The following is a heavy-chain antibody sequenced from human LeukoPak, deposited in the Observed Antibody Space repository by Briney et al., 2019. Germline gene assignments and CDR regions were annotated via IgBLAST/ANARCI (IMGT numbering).Heavy chain of an antibody. V-gene: IGHV4-39*01. D-gene: IGHD3-22*01. CDR3: AGRSYVLSSGYYYDSDY. J-gene: IGHJ4*02. CDR2: IYYSGST. CDR1: GGSISSSSYY. Sequence: KPSETLSLTCTVSGGSISSSSYYWGWIRQPPGKGLAWIGSIYYSGSTYYNPSLKSRVTISVDTSKNQFSLKLSSVTAADTAVYYFAGRSYVLSSGYYYDSDYWGQGTLVTVSS.